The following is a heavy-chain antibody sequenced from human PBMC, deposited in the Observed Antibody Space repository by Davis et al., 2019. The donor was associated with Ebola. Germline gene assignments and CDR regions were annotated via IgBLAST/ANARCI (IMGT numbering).Heavy chain of an antibody. J-gene: IGHJ6*02. V-gene: IGHV3-30*18. CDR2: ISYDGSNK. CDR3: AKGDFDWLLPPTYGMDV. Sequence: GESLKISCAASGFTFDDYAMHWVRQAPGKGLEWVAVISYDGSNKYYADSVKGRFTISRDNSKNTLYLQMNSLRAEDTAVYYCAKGDFDWLLPPTYGMDVWGQGTTVTVSS. CDR1: GFTFDDYA. D-gene: IGHD3-9*01.